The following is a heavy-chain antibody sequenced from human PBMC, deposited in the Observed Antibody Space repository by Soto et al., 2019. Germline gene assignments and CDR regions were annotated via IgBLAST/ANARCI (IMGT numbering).Heavy chain of an antibody. CDR1: GGSILDSTYY. CDR2: IFYSGGT. D-gene: IGHD3-22*01. Sequence: QLLLQESGPGLVKPSETLSLTCTVSGGSILDSTYYWAWIRQSPGKGLEWIGTIFYSGGTFYTPSSKSRVTMSVDTSHNQFSLKLSSVTAADTSVYYCARQASGYYYGWFDPWGQGTLVTVSS. CDR3: ARQASGYYYGWFDP. V-gene: IGHV4-39*01. J-gene: IGHJ5*02.